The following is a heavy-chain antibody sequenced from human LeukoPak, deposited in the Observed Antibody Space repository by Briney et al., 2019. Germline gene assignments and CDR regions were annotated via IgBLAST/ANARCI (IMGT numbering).Heavy chain of an antibody. D-gene: IGHD3-3*01. V-gene: IGHV3-48*03. Sequence: PGGSLRLSCAASGFTFNSYEMNWVRQAPGKGLEWVSYISSSGSTIYYADSVKGRFTISRDNAKNSLYLQMNSLRAEDTAVYYCAREDYDFWSGYNWFDPWGQGTLVTVSS. CDR1: GFTFNSYE. J-gene: IGHJ5*02. CDR2: ISSSGSTI. CDR3: AREDYDFWSGYNWFDP.